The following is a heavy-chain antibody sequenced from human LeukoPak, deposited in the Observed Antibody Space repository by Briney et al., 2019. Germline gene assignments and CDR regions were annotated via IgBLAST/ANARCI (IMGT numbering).Heavy chain of an antibody. J-gene: IGHJ6*02. D-gene: IGHD2-15*01. CDR1: GYTFTSYY. CDR2: INPSGGST. V-gene: IGHV1-46*01. CDR3: ARDIVVVVAATGQYYYYGMDV. Sequence: GASVKVSCKASGYTFTSYYMHWVRQAPGQGLEWMGIINPSGGSTSYAQKFQGRVTMTRDTSTSTVYTELSSLRSEDTAVYYCARDIVVVVAATGQYYYYGMDVWGQGTTVTVSS.